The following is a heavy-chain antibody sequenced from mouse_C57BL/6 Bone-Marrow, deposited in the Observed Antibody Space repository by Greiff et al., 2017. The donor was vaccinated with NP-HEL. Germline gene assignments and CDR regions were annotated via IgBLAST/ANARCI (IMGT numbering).Heavy chain of an antibody. Sequence: QVQLQQPGAELVKPGASVKLSCKASGYTFTSYWMQWVKQRPGQGLEWIGEIDPSDSYTNYNQKFKGKATLTVDTSSSTAYMQLSSLTSEDSAVYYCARDGVYYYGSREAWFAYWGQGTLVTVSA. V-gene: IGHV1-50*01. CDR2: IDPSDSYT. CDR3: ARDGVYYYGSREAWFAY. D-gene: IGHD1-1*01. J-gene: IGHJ3*01. CDR1: GYTFTSYW.